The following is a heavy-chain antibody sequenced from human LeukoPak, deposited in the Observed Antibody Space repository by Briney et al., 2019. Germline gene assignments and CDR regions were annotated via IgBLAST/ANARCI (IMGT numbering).Heavy chain of an antibody. J-gene: IGHJ3*02. D-gene: IGHD2-21*01. CDR2: TYYRSSKLNY. V-gene: IGHV6-1*01. Sequence: SQTLSLTCAISGDSVSSSSIAWNWIRQSPSRGLEWLGRTYYRSSKLNYEYAVSVKSRINVNLDTFRDQLSLQLNSVTPEDTAVYYCARGRYSGFDIWGQGTMVTVSS. CDR1: GDSVSSSSIA. CDR3: ARGRYSGFDI.